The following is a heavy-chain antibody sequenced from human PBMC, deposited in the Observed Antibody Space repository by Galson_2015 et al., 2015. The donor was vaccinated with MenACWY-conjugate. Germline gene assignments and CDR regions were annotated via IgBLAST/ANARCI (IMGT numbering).Heavy chain of an antibody. CDR1: GFAFRDFC. CDR3: VRGSSGWRGVDI. CDR2: ICAGGISI. Sequence: SLRLSCAASGFAFRDFCMHWVRQAPGKGLECVSRICAGGISIMYGDSVRGRFTISRDDAENTLYLQMDSLRADDTAVYFCVRGSSGWRGVDIWGQGTTVTVS. J-gene: IGHJ6*02. V-gene: IGHV3-74*03. D-gene: IGHD6-19*01.